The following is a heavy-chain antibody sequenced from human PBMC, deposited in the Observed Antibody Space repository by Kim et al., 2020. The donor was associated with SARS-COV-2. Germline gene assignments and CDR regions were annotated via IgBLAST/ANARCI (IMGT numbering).Heavy chain of an antibody. D-gene: IGHD1-26*01. V-gene: IGHV3-53*01. CDR1: GFTVSSNY. J-gene: IGHJ4*01. Sequence: GGSLRLSCAASGFTVSSNYMSWVRQAPGKGLEWVSVIYSGGSTYYADSVMGRFSISSDNSTNKSYHQMNSLRAEDTTAYYCARLEVGALDYWCHGTLVT. CDR2: IYSGGST. CDR3: ARLEVGALDY.